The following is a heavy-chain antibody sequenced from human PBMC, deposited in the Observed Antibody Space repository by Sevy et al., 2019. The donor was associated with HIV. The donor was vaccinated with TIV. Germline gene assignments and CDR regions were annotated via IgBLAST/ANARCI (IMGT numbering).Heavy chain of an antibody. V-gene: IGHV3-23*01. Sequence: GGSLRLSCAASGFTFSNFAMGWARQAPGKGLDWISVISGTGDYKYYADSVKGRFTISRDNSKNTLSLQMNSLRAEDTAIFYCAKKMGGGSGMAFLVDYWGQGTLVTVSS. CDR2: ISGTGDYK. CDR3: AKKMGGGSGMAFLVDY. CDR1: GFTFSNFA. J-gene: IGHJ4*02. D-gene: IGHD5-18*01.